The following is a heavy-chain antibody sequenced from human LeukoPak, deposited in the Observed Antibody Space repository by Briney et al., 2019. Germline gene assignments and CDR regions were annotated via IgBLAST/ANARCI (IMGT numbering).Heavy chain of an antibody. V-gene: IGHV1-8*01. D-gene: IGHD1-26*01. CDR1: GYTFTSYD. Sequence: ASVKVSCKASGYTFTSYDINWVRQAAGQGLEWMGWMNPNSGNTGYAQKFQGRVTTTRNTSISTAYIELSSLRSEDTAVYYCARDTGWELPDYWGQGTLVTVSS. CDR3: ARDTGWELPDY. CDR2: MNPNSGNT. J-gene: IGHJ4*02.